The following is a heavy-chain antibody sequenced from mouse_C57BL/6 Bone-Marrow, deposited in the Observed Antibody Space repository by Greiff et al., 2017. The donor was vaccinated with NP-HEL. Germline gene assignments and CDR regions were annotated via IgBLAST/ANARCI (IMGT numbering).Heavy chain of an antibody. CDR3: ARVYYDSSYPYYFDY. CDR2: ISSGSSTI. CDR1: GFTFSDYG. D-gene: IGHD1-1*01. V-gene: IGHV5-17*01. Sequence: EVQRVESGGGLVKPGGSLKLSCAASGFTFSDYGMHWVRQAPEKGLEWVAYISSGSSTIYYADTVKGRFTISRDNAKNTLFLQMTSLRSEDTAMYYCARVYYDSSYPYYFDYWGQGTTLTVSS. J-gene: IGHJ2*01.